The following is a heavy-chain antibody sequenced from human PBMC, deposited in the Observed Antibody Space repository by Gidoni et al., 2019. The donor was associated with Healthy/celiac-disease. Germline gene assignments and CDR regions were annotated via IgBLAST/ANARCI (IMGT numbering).Heavy chain of an antibody. CDR2: ITHSGST. D-gene: IGHD2-15*01. Sequence: QLQLLQSGSGLLTPSWTLSLTCAVYGVPFSGHYGSWIRQPPAKGLEWIGEITHSGSTNYNPSLKSRVTISVDTSKNQFSLKLSSVTAADTAVYYCARVSDCSGGSCYYAFDIWGQGTMVTVSS. V-gene: IGHV4-34*01. CDR1: GVPFSGHY. J-gene: IGHJ3*02. CDR3: ARVSDCSGGSCYYAFDI.